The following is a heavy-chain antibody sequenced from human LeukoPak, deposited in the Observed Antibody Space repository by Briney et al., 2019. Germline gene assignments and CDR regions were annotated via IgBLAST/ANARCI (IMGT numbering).Heavy chain of an antibody. J-gene: IGHJ6*02. D-gene: IGHD5-24*01. CDR1: GYTFTGYY. CDR2: INPNSGGT. Sequence: GASVKVSCKASGYTFTGYYMHWVRQAPGQGLEWMGWINPNSGGTNYAQKFQGRVTMTRDTSISTAYMELSRLRSDDTAVYYCARGRDGYNLYYYYGMDVWGQGTTVTVSS. CDR3: ARGRDGYNLYYYYGMDV. V-gene: IGHV1-2*02.